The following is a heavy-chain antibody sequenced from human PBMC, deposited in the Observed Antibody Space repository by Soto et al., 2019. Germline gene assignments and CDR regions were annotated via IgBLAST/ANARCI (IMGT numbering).Heavy chain of an antibody. CDR2: ISGSGGST. V-gene: IGHV3-23*01. CDR1: GFTFSSYA. D-gene: IGHD3-3*01. J-gene: IGHJ4*02. CDR3: AKGVWSGYSVGRYYFDY. Sequence: EVQLLESGGGLVQPGGSLRLSCAASGFTFSSYAMSWVRQAPGKGLEWVSAISGSGGSTYYADSVKGRFTISRDNSKNTLYLQMNSLRAEDTAVYYCAKGVWSGYSVGRYYFDYWGQGTLVTVSS.